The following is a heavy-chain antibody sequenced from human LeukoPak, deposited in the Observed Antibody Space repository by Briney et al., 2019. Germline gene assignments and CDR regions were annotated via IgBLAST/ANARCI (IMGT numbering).Heavy chain of an antibody. Sequence: ASVKVSCKASGYTFTGYYMHWVRQAPGQGLEWIGRINPNSGDTNFAQKFQGRVTMTRDTPITTAYMELSRLRSDDTAVYYCARVIAAVTGKGALDYWGQGTLVTVSS. J-gene: IGHJ4*02. CDR1: GYTFTGYY. D-gene: IGHD6-19*01. CDR2: INPNSGDT. CDR3: ARVIAAVTGKGALDY. V-gene: IGHV1-2*06.